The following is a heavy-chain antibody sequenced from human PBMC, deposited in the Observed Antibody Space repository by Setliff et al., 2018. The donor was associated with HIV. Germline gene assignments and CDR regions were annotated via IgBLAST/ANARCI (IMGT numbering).Heavy chain of an antibody. CDR3: ARSNPGITAGLLAY. Sequence: SETLSLTCTVSGGTIASGGHYWSWIRQHPGKGLEWIGYIFYSGDTSYNPSLKSQVTMSIDTSKNQISLKLNSVTAADTATYYCARSNPGITAGLLAYWGPGTLVTVSS. V-gene: IGHV4-31*01. CDR1: GGTIASGGHY. CDR2: IFYSGDT. J-gene: IGHJ4*02. D-gene: IGHD6-13*01.